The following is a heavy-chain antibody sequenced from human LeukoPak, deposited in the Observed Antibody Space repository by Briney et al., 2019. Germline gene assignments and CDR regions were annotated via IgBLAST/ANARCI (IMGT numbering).Heavy chain of an antibody. D-gene: IGHD6-13*01. CDR2: IDSGVATT. J-gene: IGHJ4*02. Sequence: GGSLRLSCAASGFTFSGYEMNWVRQAPGKGLEWVSYIDSGVATTNYSDSVKGRFTISRDNAKNSLYLQMDSLRAEDTAVYYCARRGGGAAVYDYWGQGTLVTVSS. V-gene: IGHV3-48*03. CDR3: ARRGGGAAVYDY. CDR1: GFTFSGYE.